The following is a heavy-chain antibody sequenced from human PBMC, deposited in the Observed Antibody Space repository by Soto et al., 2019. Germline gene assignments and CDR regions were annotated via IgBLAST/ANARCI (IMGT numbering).Heavy chain of an antibody. CDR3: ARDLAVGTRDY. D-gene: IGHD1-1*01. CDR1: GFTLSRYS. V-gene: IGHV3-48*01. J-gene: IGHJ4*02. CDR2: ISRSSSTI. Sequence: GGSLRLFCVASGFTLSRYSMNWVRQAPGKGLEWVSYISRSSSTIYYADSVKDQYTISRDNAENSLYLQIKNLRGEERAVYFGARDLAVGTRDYWGQGTRVTVSS.